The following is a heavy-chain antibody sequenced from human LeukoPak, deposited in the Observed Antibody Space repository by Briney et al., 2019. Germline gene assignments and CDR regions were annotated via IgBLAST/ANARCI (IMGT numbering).Heavy chain of an antibody. J-gene: IGHJ4*02. V-gene: IGHV3-21*01. CDR1: GFTFSTYG. D-gene: IGHD3-10*01. CDR2: ISSCSVYI. Sequence: GGSLRLSCAASGFTFSTYGMNWVRQAPGKGLEWVSSISSCSVYIYYADSVKGRFTISRDNAKSSLYLQMNSLRAEDTAVYYCARDEHGSGSYYNFDYWGQGTLVTVSS. CDR3: ARDEHGSGSYYNFDY.